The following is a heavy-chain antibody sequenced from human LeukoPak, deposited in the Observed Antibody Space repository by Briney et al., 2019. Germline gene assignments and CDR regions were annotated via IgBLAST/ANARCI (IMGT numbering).Heavy chain of an antibody. CDR2: IYHSGRT. CDR3: ARARNYGSGSYYKYYFDY. CDR1: GGTISSGGYS. V-gene: IGHV4-30-2*01. D-gene: IGHD3-10*01. J-gene: IGHJ4*02. Sequence: SETLSLTCAVSGGTISSGGYSWSWLRQPPGKGLEWIGYIYHSGRTYYNPSRKSRVTISVDRSKNKFSLKLSSVSAADTAVYYCARARNYGSGSYYKYYFDYWGQGTLVTVSS.